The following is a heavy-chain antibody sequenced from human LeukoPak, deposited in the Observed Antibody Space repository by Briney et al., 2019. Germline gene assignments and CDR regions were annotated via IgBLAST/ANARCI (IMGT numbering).Heavy chain of an antibody. CDR2: ISGSGGST. J-gene: IGHJ4*02. CDR1: GFTFSSYA. CDR3: ARGGSSSWYVISYFDY. V-gene: IGHV3-23*01. Sequence: GGSLRLSCAASGFTFSSYAMSWVRQAPGKGPEWVSAISGSGGSTYYADSVKGRFTISRDNSKNTLYLQMNSLRAEDTAVYYCARGGSSSWYVISYFDYWGQGTLVTVSS. D-gene: IGHD6-13*01.